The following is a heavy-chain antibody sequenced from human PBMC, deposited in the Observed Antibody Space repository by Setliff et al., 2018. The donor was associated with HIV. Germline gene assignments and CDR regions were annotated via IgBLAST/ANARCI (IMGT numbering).Heavy chain of an antibody. J-gene: IGHJ5*02. Sequence: KPSETLSLTCAVYTESLTRYDWAWIRQSPEKGLEWIGEIDDSGSIIYNPSLQSRVTMSVDTSKNQFPLKVRSLTAADTGLYYCARVKSIKTTLVRLWPRFDLWGQGTQVTVSS. CDR2: IDDSGSI. CDR3: ARVKSIKTTLVRLWPRFDL. D-gene: IGHD3-10*01. CDR1: TESLTRYD. V-gene: IGHV4-34*01.